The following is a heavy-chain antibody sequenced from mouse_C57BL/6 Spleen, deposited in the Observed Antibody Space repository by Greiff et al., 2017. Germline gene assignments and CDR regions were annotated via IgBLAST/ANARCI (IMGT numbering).Heavy chain of an antibody. Sequence: VQLQQPGAELVKPGASVKLSCKASGYTFTSYWMHWVKQRPGQGLEWIGMIHPNSGSTNYNEKFKSKATLTLDKSSSTAYMQLSSLTSEDSAVYYCAREEKTGCFDYWGQGTTLTVSS. CDR2: IHPNSGST. J-gene: IGHJ2*01. CDR3: AREEKTGCFDY. CDR1: GYTFTSYW. V-gene: IGHV1-64*01. D-gene: IGHD4-1*01.